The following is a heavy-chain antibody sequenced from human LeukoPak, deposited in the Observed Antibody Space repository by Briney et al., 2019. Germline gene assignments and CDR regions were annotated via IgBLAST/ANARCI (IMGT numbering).Heavy chain of an antibody. V-gene: IGHV1-69*01. CDR1: GGTFSSYA. CDR2: IIPIFGTA. Sequence: GASVKVSCKASGGTFSSYAISWVRQAPGQGLEWMGGIIPIFGTANYAQKFQGRAMITADESTSTAYMELSSLRSEDTAVYYCARGLELSRSWFDPWGQGTLVTVSS. D-gene: IGHD1-7*01. J-gene: IGHJ5*02. CDR3: ARGLELSRSWFDP.